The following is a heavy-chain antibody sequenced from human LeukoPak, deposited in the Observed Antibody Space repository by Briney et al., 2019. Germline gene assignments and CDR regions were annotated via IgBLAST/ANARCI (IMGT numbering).Heavy chain of an antibody. Sequence: GESLKISCEGSGYSFTSYWIGWVRQMPGKGLWWMGISYHGGSETRFSPSFQGQVTISADKSSSTAYLQWSSLKASDAAIYYCARRGYYYGAGSYYIDAFDIWGQGTMVTVSS. CDR3: ARRGYYYGAGSYYIDAFDI. J-gene: IGHJ3*02. V-gene: IGHV5-51*01. CDR1: GYSFTSYW. D-gene: IGHD3-10*01. CDR2: SYHGGSET.